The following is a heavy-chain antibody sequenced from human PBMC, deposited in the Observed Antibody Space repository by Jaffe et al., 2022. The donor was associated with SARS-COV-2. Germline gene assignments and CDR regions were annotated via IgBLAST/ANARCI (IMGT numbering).Heavy chain of an antibody. V-gene: IGHV4-61*02. CDR1: GGSVSSDSYF. CDR2: VYISGST. D-gene: IGHD2-2*01. Sequence: QVQLQESGPGLVKPSQTLSLTCTVSGGSVSSDSYFWSWIRQPAGKGLEWIGRVYISGSTNYNPSLKSRVTISLDTPKNQFSLKLSSVTAADTAVYYCARMLVGVFDPWGQGALVTVSS. CDR3: ARMLVGVFDP. J-gene: IGHJ5*02.